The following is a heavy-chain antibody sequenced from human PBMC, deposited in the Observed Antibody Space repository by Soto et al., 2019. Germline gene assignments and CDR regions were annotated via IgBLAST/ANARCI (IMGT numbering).Heavy chain of an antibody. CDR2: LYYSGNT. CDR3: ATRQGGSYNWFDP. V-gene: IGHV4-39*01. Sequence: PETLSLTSTVSGGSISRSSYSWAWIRQPPGTGLEWIETLYYSGNTYYNPSLKSRVTISVDTSKNQFSLKLSSVTAADTAVYYCATRQGGSYNWFDPWGQGTLVTVSS. J-gene: IGHJ5*02. CDR1: GGSISRSSYS. D-gene: IGHD2-15*01.